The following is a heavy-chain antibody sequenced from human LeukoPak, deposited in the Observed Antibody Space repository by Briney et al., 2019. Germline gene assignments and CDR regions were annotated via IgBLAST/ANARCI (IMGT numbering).Heavy chain of an antibody. CDR3: ARGLAGYSGGDDAFDI. V-gene: IGHV4-59*01. Sequence: SETLSLTCTVFGASISSYYWSWFRQVPGKGLEWIGYIYYSGSTNYNPSLKSRVTISVDTSKNQFSLKVNSVTAADTAVYYCARGLAGYSGGDDAFDIWGQGTMVTVSS. CDR1: GASISSYY. CDR2: IYYSGST. D-gene: IGHD6-19*01. J-gene: IGHJ3*02.